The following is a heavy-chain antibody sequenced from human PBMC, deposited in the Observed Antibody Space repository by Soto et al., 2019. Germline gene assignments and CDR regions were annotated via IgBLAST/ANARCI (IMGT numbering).Heavy chain of an antibody. V-gene: IGHV1-69*08. CDR2: IIPILDLP. J-gene: IGHJ3*02. D-gene: IGHD2-15*01. CDR3: ARESGCSDDHCVVNAFDM. Sequence: QVQLAQSGAEVKKPGSSVKVSCKTSGDTFSSHTINWVRQAPGQGLEWMGRIIPILDLPNFAQKFQDRVTTTADKSTSTVYMELSSLTSEDTAVYYCARESGCSDDHCVVNAFDMWGQGTMVTVSS. CDR1: GDTFSSHT.